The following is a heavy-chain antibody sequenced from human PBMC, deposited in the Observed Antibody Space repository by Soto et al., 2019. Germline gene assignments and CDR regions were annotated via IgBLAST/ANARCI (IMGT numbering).Heavy chain of an antibody. D-gene: IGHD2-8*01. J-gene: IGHJ3*01. CDR2: ISAYNGNT. V-gene: IGHV1-18*01. CDR1: GYIFTSYG. Sequence: GASVKVSCKASGYIFTSYGFSWVRQAPGQELEWLGWISAYNGNTNYAQNLQGRVTMTTDTSTSTAYMELRSLRSDDTAVYYCARDPRRLVLMVVGDAFDVWGQGTMVTVSS. CDR3: ARDPRRLVLMVVGDAFDV.